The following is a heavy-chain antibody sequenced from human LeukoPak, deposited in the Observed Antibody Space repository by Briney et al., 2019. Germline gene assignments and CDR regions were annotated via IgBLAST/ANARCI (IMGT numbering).Heavy chain of an antibody. Sequence: PGGSLRLSCAASGFTFSSYAMHWVRQAPGKGLEWVAVISYDGGNKYYADSVKGRFTISRDNSKNTLYLQMNSLRAEDTAVYYCARDGDWNVIYDYYGMDVWGQGTTVTVSS. CDR1: GFTFSSYA. CDR2: ISYDGGNK. D-gene: IGHD1-1*01. V-gene: IGHV3-30-3*01. J-gene: IGHJ6*02. CDR3: ARDGDWNVIYDYYGMDV.